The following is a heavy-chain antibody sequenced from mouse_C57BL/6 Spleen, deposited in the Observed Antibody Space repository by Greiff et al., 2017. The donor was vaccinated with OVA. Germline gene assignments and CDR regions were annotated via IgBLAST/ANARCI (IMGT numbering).Heavy chain of an antibody. D-gene: IGHD2-12*01. Sequence: EVQVVESGGGLVKPGGSLKLSCAASGFTFSDYGMHWVRQAPEKGLEWVAYISSGSSTIYYADTVKGRFTISRDNAKNTLFLQMTSLRSEDKARYYCAREGDHDREAYVDYWGKGTTLTVAT. CDR2: ISSGSSTI. J-gene: IGHJ2*01. CDR3: AREGDHDREAYVDY. V-gene: IGHV5-17*01. CDR1: GFTFSDYG.